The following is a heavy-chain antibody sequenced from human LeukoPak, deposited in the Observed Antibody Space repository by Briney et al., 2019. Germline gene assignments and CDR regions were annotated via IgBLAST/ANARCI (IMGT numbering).Heavy chain of an antibody. CDR1: GGSFSGYY. V-gene: IGHV4-34*01. J-gene: IGHJ3*02. Sequence: PSETLSLTCAVYGGSFSGYYWSWIRQPPGKGLEWIGEINHSGSTNYNPSLKSRVTISVDTSKNQFSLKLSSVTAADTAVYYCAGYIVVVTANAFDIWGQGTMVTVSS. D-gene: IGHD2-21*02. CDR2: INHSGST. CDR3: AGYIVVVTANAFDI.